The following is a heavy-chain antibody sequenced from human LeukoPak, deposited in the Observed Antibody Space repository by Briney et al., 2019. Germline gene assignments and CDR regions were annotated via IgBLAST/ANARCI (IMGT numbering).Heavy chain of an antibody. V-gene: IGHV4-59*06. Sequence: SETLSLTCTVSGGSISSYYWSWIRQHPGKGLEWIGSIYYSGRTYYNPSLKSRVTTSIDTSRNQFSLKLSSVTAADTAVYYCARVGTPGYSGYDHWGQGTLVTVSS. J-gene: IGHJ4*02. CDR3: ARVGTPGYSGYDH. CDR2: IYYSGRT. D-gene: IGHD5-12*01. CDR1: GGSISSYY.